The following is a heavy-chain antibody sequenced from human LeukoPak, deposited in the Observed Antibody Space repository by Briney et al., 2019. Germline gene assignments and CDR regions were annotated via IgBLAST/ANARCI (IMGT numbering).Heavy chain of an antibody. CDR2: IYYGRTL. CDR1: GDSVSGFH. Sequence: NSSETLSLTCTVSGDSVSGFHWNWIRQSQGKGLEWIGHIYYGRTLNYNPSLKSRVTISMDTSKNQFSLRLTSVTAADTAVYYCARRSNWGPSNWFDPWGQGTLVTVSS. J-gene: IGHJ5*02. V-gene: IGHV4-59*02. CDR3: ARRSNWGPSNWFDP. D-gene: IGHD7-27*01.